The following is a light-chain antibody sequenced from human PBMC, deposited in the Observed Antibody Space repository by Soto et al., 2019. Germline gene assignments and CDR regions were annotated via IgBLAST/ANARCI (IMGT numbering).Light chain of an antibody. CDR3: QQYNSYPWT. J-gene: IGKJ1*01. CDR2: KAS. CDR1: QSIRSW. V-gene: IGKV1-5*03. Sequence: DIQMTQSPSTLPASVGDRVTITCRASQSIRSWLAWYQQKPGKAPKLLIYKASRSESGVPSRFSGSGSGTECTLTISSLQPDDFATYYCQQYNSYPWTFGQGTKVEIK.